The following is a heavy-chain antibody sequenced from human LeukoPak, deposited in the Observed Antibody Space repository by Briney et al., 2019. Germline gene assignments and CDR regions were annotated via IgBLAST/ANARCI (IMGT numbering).Heavy chain of an antibody. D-gene: IGHD3-22*01. CDR3: ARDGDYYDSSGYYY. J-gene: IGHJ4*02. Sequence: GGSLRLSCAASGFTFSSYAMHWVRQAPGKGLEWVAVISYDGSNKYYADSVKGRFTISRDNSKNTLYLQMNSLRAEDTAVYYCARDGDYYDSSGYYYWGQGTLVTVSS. CDR1: GFTFSSYA. V-gene: IGHV3-30-3*01. CDR2: ISYDGSNK.